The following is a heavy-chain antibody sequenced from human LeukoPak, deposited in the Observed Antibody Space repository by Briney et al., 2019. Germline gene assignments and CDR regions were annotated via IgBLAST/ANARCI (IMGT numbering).Heavy chain of an antibody. CDR2: IYYSGST. V-gene: IGHV4-39*07. CDR1: GGSISSSSYY. Sequence: SETLSLTCFVSGGSISSSSYYWAWIRQPPGKGLEWIGSIYYSGSTYYNPSLKSRVTISVDTSKNQFSLKLSSVTAADTAVYYCARQYSGYDQNWFDPWGQGTLVTVSS. D-gene: IGHD5-12*01. J-gene: IGHJ5*02. CDR3: ARQYSGYDQNWFDP.